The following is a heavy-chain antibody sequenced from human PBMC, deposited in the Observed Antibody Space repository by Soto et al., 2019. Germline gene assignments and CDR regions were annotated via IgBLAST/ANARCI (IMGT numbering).Heavy chain of an antibody. D-gene: IGHD1-7*01. CDR2: TYYRSKWYN. Sequence: SQTLSLTCAISGDSVSINSAAWNWIRQSPSRGLEWLGRTYYRSKWYNDYAVSVKSRITINPDTSKNQFSLQLNSVTPEDTAVYYCARGTKLELRGYYYYGMDVWGQGTTVTVSS. CDR3: ARGTKLELRGYYYYGMDV. CDR1: GDSVSINSAA. J-gene: IGHJ6*02. V-gene: IGHV6-1*01.